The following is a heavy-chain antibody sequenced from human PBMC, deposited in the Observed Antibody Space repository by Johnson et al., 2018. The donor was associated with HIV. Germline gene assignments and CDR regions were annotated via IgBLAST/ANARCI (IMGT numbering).Heavy chain of an antibody. D-gene: IGHD1-14*01. J-gene: IGHJ3*02. V-gene: IGHV3-30*02. CDR3: AIIWNHTFDI. Sequence: QVQLVESGGGVVQPGGSLRLSCAASGFTFSSYGMHWVRQAPGKGLERVAFIRYDGTNNYYADFVKGRFSISRDNSKNTLYLQMNSLRAEDTAVYYCAIIWNHTFDIWGQGTMVTVSS. CDR1: GFTFSSYG. CDR2: IRYDGTNN.